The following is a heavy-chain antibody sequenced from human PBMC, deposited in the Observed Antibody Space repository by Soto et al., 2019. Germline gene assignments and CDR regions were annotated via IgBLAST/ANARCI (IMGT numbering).Heavy chain of an antibody. V-gene: IGHV3-30-3*01. CDR1: GFTFSIYA. Sequence: QVQLVESGGGVVQPGRSLRLSCAASGFTFSIYAMHWVSQAPGKGLEWVTVISYDGSNKYYADSVKGRFTISRDNSKNMLYLQMYSLRAEDTAVYYCARVGLLGSFDYWGQGTLVTVSS. J-gene: IGHJ4*02. CDR3: ARVGLLGSFDY. CDR2: ISYDGSNK. D-gene: IGHD3-16*01.